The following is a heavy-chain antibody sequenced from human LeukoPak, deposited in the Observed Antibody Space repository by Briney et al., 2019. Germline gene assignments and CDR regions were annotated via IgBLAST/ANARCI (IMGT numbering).Heavy chain of an antibody. CDR2: IGAHSTFT. CDR1: GFTFTDHY. D-gene: IGHD2/OR15-2a*01. J-gene: IGHJ4*02. V-gene: IGHV1-2*02. CDR3: VREGEGPLSKDYDY. Sequence: ASVKLSCTSSGFTFTDHYIHWVRQGPGQGLEWMAYIGAHSTFTSSPQAVKGRFTITRDASMSTVYMELTRLTSDDTAVYYCVREGEGPLSKDYDYWGQGTLVTVSS.